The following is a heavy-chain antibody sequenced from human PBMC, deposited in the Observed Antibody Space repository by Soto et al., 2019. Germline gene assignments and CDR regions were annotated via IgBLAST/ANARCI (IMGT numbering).Heavy chain of an antibody. CDR1: GFTFSSYS. J-gene: IGHJ4*02. Sequence: GGSLRLSCAASGFTFSSYSMNWVRQAPGKGLEWDSSISSSSSYIHYADSVKGRFTISRDNAKNSLYLQMNSLRAEDTAVYYCARASYYYDSSGYPYFDYWGQGTLVTVSS. CDR2: ISSSSSYI. V-gene: IGHV3-21*01. D-gene: IGHD3-22*01. CDR3: ARASYYYDSSGYPYFDY.